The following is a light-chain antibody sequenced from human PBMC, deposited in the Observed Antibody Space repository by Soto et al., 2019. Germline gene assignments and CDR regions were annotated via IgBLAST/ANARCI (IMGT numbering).Light chain of an antibody. CDR3: AAWDDSLRGWV. Sequence: QSVLTQPPSASGTPGQRVTISCSERSHIGSNYVYWYQQLPGTAPKLLMYRDNQRPSGVPDRFSGSKSGASASLAISGLRSEDKADYYCAAWDDSLRGWVFGGGTKVTVL. CDR1: SHIGSNY. V-gene: IGLV1-47*01. J-gene: IGLJ3*02. CDR2: RDN.